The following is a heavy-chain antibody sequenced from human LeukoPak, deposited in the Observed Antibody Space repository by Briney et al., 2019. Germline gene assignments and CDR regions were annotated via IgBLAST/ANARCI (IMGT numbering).Heavy chain of an antibody. CDR2: INHSGST. Sequence: PSETLSLTCSVYGGSFSGYYWSWVRQPPGKGLEWIGEINHSGSTNYNPSLKSRVTISVDTSKNQFSLKLSSVTAADTAVYYCARDWGVGPMPKSRFNPWGQGTLVTVSS. D-gene: IGHD3-16*01. CDR1: GGSFSGYY. CDR3: ARDWGVGPMPKSRFNP. J-gene: IGHJ5*02. V-gene: IGHV4-34*01.